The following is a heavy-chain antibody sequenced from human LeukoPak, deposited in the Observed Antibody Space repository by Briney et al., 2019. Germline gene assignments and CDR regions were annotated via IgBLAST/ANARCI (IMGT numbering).Heavy chain of an antibody. Sequence: GRSLRLSCTTSGFSFDDFAMSWVRQPAGKGLEWVGFIRRRAYGGAAEYAASVKGRFIISRDDSKGIAYLQMNSLKTEDTAVYYCSRNGLVDFDYWGQVSRVIASP. CDR2: IRRRAYGGAA. CDR3: SRNGLVDFDY. V-gene: IGHV3-49*04. J-gene: IGHJ4*02. CDR1: GFSFDDFA.